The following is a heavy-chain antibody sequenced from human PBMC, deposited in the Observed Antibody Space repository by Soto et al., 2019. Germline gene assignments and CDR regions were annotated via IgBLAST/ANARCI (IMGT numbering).Heavy chain of an antibody. D-gene: IGHD2-15*01. J-gene: IGHJ4*02. CDR1: GFTFSSYG. CDR3: AKEGLGGGENDY. Sequence: QVQLVESGGGVVQPGRSLRLSCAASGFTFSSYGMHWVRQAPGKGLERVAVISYDGSNKYYADSVKGRFTISRDNSKNTLYLQRNSLKAEDRAVYYCAKEGLGGGENDYWGQGTLVTVSS. CDR2: ISYDGSNK. V-gene: IGHV3-30*18.